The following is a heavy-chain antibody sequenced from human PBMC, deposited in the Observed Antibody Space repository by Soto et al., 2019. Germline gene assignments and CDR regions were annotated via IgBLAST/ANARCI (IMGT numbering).Heavy chain of an antibody. Sequence: QVQLVESGGGVVQPGRSLRLSCAASGFTFSSYGMHWVRQAPGKGLEWVAVIWYDGSNKYYADSVKGRFTISRDNSKNTLYLQMNSVRAEDTAVYYCAREALAGTTNDAFDIWGQGTMVTLSS. CDR2: IWYDGSNK. CDR1: GFTFSSYG. D-gene: IGHD1-7*01. J-gene: IGHJ3*02. V-gene: IGHV3-33*01. CDR3: AREALAGTTNDAFDI.